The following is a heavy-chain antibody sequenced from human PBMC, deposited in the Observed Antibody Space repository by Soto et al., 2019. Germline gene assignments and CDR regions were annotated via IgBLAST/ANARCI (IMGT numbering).Heavy chain of an antibody. D-gene: IGHD2-15*01. V-gene: IGHV3-23*01. J-gene: IGHJ4*01. CDR1: GFTFSRSG. Sequence: EVQLLESGGGLVQPGGSLRLSCAASGFTFSRSGMHWVRQAPGMGLEWVSGIGGSGGGTYYADFVKGRFSIFRDDSKDMLYLQMNSIRVEDTAVYYCAKTGYCSGGSCHYIDYWGNGTLVTVSS. CDR3: AKTGYCSGGSCHYIDY. CDR2: IGGSGGGT.